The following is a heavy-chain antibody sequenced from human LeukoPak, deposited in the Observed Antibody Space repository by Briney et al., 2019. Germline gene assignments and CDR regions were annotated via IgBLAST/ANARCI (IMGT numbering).Heavy chain of an antibody. V-gene: IGHV3-64*01. D-gene: IGHD3-22*01. CDR1: GFTFSSHS. J-gene: IGHJ3*02. CDR2: ISSNGGST. Sequence: PGGSLRLSCAASGFTFSSHSMHWVRQAPGKGLEYVSAISSNGGSTYYANSVKGRFTISRDNSKNTLYLQMGSLRAEDMAVYYCAKSRSDYYDSSGYSGAFDIWGQGTMVTVSS. CDR3: AKSRSDYYDSSGYSGAFDI.